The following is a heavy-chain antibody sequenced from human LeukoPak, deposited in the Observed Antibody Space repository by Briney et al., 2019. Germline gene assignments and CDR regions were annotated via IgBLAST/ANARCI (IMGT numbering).Heavy chain of an antibody. J-gene: IGHJ3*02. CDR3: ARQGRIVVVTTTHDAFDI. Sequence: KPGESLKISCTGFGYSFTTYWIGWVRQMPGKGLECMGIFYPGDSDARYSPSFQGQVTISVDKSISTAYLQWSSLKASDTAMYYCARQGRIVVVTTTHDAFDIWGQGTMVTVSS. CDR2: FYPGDSDA. D-gene: IGHD2-21*02. CDR1: GYSFTTYW. V-gene: IGHV5-51*01.